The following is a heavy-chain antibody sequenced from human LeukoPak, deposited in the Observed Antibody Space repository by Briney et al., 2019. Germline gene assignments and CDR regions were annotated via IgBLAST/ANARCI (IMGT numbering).Heavy chain of an antibody. CDR1: GFSFSDYY. V-gene: IGHV3-11*04. Sequence: GGSLRLSCAASGFSFSDYYMTWIRQAPGKGLEWVSYISSGGDTIYYADSVKGRFTISRDNAKNSLYLQMNGLRAEDTAVYYCARGFSSSFDYWGQGTLVTVSS. J-gene: IGHJ4*02. CDR2: ISSGGDTI. CDR3: ARGFSSSFDY. D-gene: IGHD6-13*01.